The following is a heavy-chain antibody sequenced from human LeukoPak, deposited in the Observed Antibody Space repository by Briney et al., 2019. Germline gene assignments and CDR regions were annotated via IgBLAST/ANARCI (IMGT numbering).Heavy chain of an antibody. CDR1: GGSISNYY. CDR2: IYYSGST. V-gene: IGHV4-59*01. J-gene: IGHJ5*02. Sequence: PSETLSLTCTVSGGSISNYYWSWLRQPPGKGLEWVGYIYYSGSTNYNPSVKSRVTISVDTSKNQFSLKLSSVTVADTAVYYCARVDSSGWGNWFDPWGQGTLVTVSS. CDR3: ARVDSSGWGNWFDP. D-gene: IGHD6-19*01.